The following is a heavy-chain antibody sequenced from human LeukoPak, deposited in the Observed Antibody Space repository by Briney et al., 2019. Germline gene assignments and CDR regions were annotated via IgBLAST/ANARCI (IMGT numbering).Heavy chain of an antibody. CDR2: LSGSGGST. V-gene: IGHV3-23*01. CDR3: AKQSGYSYASGYYFDF. D-gene: IGHD5-18*01. CDR1: GFTFSSYA. Sequence: PGGSLRLSCAASGFTFSSYAMNWVRQAPGKGLEWVSSLSGSGGSTVYADSVKGRFTISRDNSKNTLFLQMNSLRAKDTAVYYCAKQSGYSYASGYYFDFWGQGTLVTVSS. J-gene: IGHJ4*02.